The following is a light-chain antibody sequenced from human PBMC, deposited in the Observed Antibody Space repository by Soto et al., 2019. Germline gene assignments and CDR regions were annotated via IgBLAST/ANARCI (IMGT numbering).Light chain of an antibody. V-gene: IGKV1-5*03. CDR1: QTISSW. CDR2: EAS. J-gene: IGKJ2*01. CDR3: QQYNTYSHT. Sequence: DSEMTQSLSTLSVSVGDRVTITCRASQTISSWLAWYQQKPGQAPKLLIYEASTLESGVPARFSGSGSGTEFTLTISSLQPDDFATYYCQQYNTYSHTFGQGTKVDI.